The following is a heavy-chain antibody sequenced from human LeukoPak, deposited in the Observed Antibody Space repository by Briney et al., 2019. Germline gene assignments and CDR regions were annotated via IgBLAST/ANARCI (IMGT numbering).Heavy chain of an antibody. Sequence: PGGSLRLSCAASGFTFSSYGMHWVRQAPGKGLEWVAVISYDGSNKYYADSVKGRFTISRDNSKNTLYLQMNSLRPEDTALYYCAKNGDRGAYCSGGSCYPYYYYNMDVWGKGTTVTISS. V-gene: IGHV3-30*18. CDR3: AKNGDRGAYCSGGSCYPYYYYNMDV. J-gene: IGHJ6*03. CDR1: GFTFSSYG. D-gene: IGHD2-15*01. CDR2: ISYDGSNK.